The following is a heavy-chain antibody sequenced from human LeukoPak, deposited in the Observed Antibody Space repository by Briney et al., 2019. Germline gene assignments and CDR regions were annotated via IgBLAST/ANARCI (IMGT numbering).Heavy chain of an antibody. V-gene: IGHV3-48*02. CDR3: ARGTSPFDP. J-gene: IGHJ5*02. CDR1: GFTFSSYS. Sequence: GGSLRLSCVASGFTFSSYSMNWVRQAPGKGPEWISYVTTSSSTIYYADSVKGRFTISRDNAKNSLYLQMNSLRDEDTALYYCARGTSPFDPWGRGTLVTVSS. CDR2: VTTSSSTI.